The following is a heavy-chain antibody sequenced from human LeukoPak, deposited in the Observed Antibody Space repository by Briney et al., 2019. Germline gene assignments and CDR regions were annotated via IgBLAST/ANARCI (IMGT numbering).Heavy chain of an antibody. J-gene: IGHJ4*02. CDR1: GFTFSSYG. Sequence: GGSLRLSCGTSGFTFSSYGMTWVRQAPGKGLEWVSSINSSGGIAYYADSVKGRFTISRDNSRNTLFLQMNSLRAEDTAVYYCARVITGYYYDSSGYYGDYWGQGTLVTVSS. CDR2: INSSGGIA. CDR3: ARVITGYYYDSSGYYGDY. D-gene: IGHD3-22*01. V-gene: IGHV3-23*01.